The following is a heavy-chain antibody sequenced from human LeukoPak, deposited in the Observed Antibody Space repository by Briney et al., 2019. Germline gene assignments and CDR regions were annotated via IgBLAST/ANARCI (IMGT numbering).Heavy chain of an antibody. CDR2: IYHSGST. Sequence: SETLSLTCTVSGYSISSGYYWGWIRQPPGKGLEWIGSIYHSGSTYYNPSLKSRVTISVDTSKNQFSLKLSSVTAADTAVYYCASLLYGGYAPLRYWGQGTLVTVSS. V-gene: IGHV4-38-2*02. D-gene: IGHD5-12*01. CDR1: GYSISSGYY. CDR3: ASLLYGGYAPLRY. J-gene: IGHJ4*02.